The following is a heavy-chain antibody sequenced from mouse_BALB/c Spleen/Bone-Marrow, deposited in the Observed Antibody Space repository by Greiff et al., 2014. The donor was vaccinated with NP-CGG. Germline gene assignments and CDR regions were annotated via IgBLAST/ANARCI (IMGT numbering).Heavy chain of an antibody. CDR1: GFSLTTFG. D-gene: IGHD3-1*01. Sequence: QVQLKQSGPGLVQPSQSLSITCTVSGFSLTTFGLHWVRPSPGKGLEWLGVIWTGGSTDYNAAFISRLSISKDNSKSQVFFEMNSLQANDTAIYYCARNHRGYYFDYWGQGTTLTVSS. CDR2: IWTGGST. V-gene: IGHV2-2*02. CDR3: ARNHRGYYFDY. J-gene: IGHJ2*01.